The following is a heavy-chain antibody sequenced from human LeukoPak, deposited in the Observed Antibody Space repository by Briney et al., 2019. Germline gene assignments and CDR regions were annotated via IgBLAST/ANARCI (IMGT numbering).Heavy chain of an antibody. J-gene: IGHJ6*03. CDR3: ARGRATTVSFYYYYYMDV. Sequence: GGSLRLSCAASGFTLSSYWMHWVRRVPGPGLVWVSSINSVGSNTNYADSVKGRFTISRDNAKNTVYLQINSLRAEDTAVYYCARGRATTVSFYYYYYMDVWGKGTTVTVS. V-gene: IGHV3-74*01. CDR1: GFTLSSYW. D-gene: IGHD4-11*01. CDR2: INSVGSNT.